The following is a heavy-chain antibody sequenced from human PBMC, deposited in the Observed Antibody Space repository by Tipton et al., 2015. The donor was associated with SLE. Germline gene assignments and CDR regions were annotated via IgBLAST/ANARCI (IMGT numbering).Heavy chain of an antibody. J-gene: IGHJ4*02. Sequence: TLSLTCTVSGGSISRHYWSWIRQSPGKGLEWIGHIYYSGSTEYNPSLKSRVTISIDSSKSQLSLNLRSVTAADTAVYYCARDPGMSRYLDGRYFDYWGRGTQVTVSS. V-gene: IGHV4-59*11. CDR2: IYYSGST. CDR3: ARDPGMSRYLDGRYFDY. CDR1: GGSISRHY. D-gene: IGHD3-9*01.